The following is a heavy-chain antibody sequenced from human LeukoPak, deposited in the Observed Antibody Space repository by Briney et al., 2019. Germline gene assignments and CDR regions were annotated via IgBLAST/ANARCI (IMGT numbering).Heavy chain of an antibody. J-gene: IGHJ4*02. CDR1: GYTFTSYD. CDR3: ARDLTDRSDY. V-gene: IGHV1-8*01. CDR2: MNPNSGNT. Sequence: ASVKVSCKASGYTFTSYDMNWVRQAPGQGLEWMGWMNPNSGNTVYAQKFQGRVTMTRNTSISTAYMELSSLRSEDTAVYYCARDLTDRSDYWGQGTLVTVSS. D-gene: IGHD7-27*01.